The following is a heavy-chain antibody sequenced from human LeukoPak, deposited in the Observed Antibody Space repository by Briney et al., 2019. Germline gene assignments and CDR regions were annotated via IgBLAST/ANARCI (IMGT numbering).Heavy chain of an antibody. D-gene: IGHD4-23*01. V-gene: IGHV4-38-2*02. Sequence: SETLSLTCTVSGYSISSGYYWGWIRPPPGKGLEWIGIIYHSGSTYYNPSLKSRVTISVDTSNHPFSLKLSSVTAADTAVYYCARDLTVVTPTTIIPAVPFDYWGQGTLVTVSS. CDR3: ARDLTVVTPTTIIPAVPFDY. CDR1: GYSISSGYY. CDR2: IYHSGST. J-gene: IGHJ4*02.